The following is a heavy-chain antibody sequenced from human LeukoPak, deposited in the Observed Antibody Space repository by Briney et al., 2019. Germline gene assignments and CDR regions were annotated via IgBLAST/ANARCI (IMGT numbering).Heavy chain of an antibody. D-gene: IGHD4-17*01. CDR1: GFTFSSYS. J-gene: IGHJ4*02. Sequence: GGSLRLSCAASGFTFSSYSMNWVRQAPGKGLEWVSSISSSSSYIYYADSVKGRFTISRDNAKNSLYLQMNGLRAEDTAVYYCATDGGDYLYYFDYWGQGTLVTVSS. CDR3: ATDGGDYLYYFDY. CDR2: ISSSSSYI. V-gene: IGHV3-21*01.